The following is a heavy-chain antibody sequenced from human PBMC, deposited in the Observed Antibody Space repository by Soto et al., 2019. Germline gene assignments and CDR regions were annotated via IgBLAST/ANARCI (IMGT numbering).Heavy chain of an antibody. CDR2: KYYSSNWYN. V-gene: IGHV6-1*01. CDR3: ERGGYCIGGSGDIDYYYYDMDV. CDR1: GDNVSSNSAA. J-gene: IGHJ6*03. D-gene: IGHD2-15*01. Sequence: SQTLSLTFSISGDNVSSNSAAWNWIRQSPSRGLEWLGMKYYSSNWYNSYAVSGKSRITADPDTSKNQVSLQLNYVSPEDMDLYYCERGGYCIGGSGDIDYYYYDMDVWGKGTTVTVSS.